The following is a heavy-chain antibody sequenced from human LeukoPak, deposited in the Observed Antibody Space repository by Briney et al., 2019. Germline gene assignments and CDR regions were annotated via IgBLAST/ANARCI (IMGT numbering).Heavy chain of an antibody. CDR3: AKDMGRTYYYDSSGYYEGGHFDY. J-gene: IGHJ4*02. CDR2: ISWNSGSI. Sequence: GGSLRLSCAASGFTFDDYAMHWVRQAPGKGLEWVSGISWNSGSIGYADSVKGRFTISRDNAKNSLYLQMNSLRAEDTALYYCAKDMGRTYYYDSSGYYEGGHFDYWGQETLVTVSS. CDR1: GFTFDDYA. V-gene: IGHV3-9*01. D-gene: IGHD3-22*01.